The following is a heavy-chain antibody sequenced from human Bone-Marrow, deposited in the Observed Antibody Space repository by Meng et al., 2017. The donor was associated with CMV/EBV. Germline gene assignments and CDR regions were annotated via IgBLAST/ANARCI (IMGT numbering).Heavy chain of an antibody. CDR3: ARDSRVLGMDV. CDR1: GGSISSSSYY. J-gene: IGHJ6*02. V-gene: IGHV4-39*02. D-gene: IGHD2-2*01. CDR2: VYYTGST. Sequence: SETLSLTCTVSGGSISSSSYYWDWIRQPPGKGLEWIGSVYYTGSTSYSPSLKSRVTISVDTSKNQFSLNLSSVTAADTAVYYCARDSRVLGMDVWGQGTTVTVSS.